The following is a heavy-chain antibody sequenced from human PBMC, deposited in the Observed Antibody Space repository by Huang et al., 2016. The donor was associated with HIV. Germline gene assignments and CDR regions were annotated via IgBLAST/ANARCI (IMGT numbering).Heavy chain of an antibody. D-gene: IGHD2-21*02. Sequence: QVQLVQSGAEVKRPGASVKVSCRASGGTLSTNAVSWVRRAPGQGLEWMGGIIPMFGTTNYAQRFQGKVTITADESSSTVYMELSSLRSDDTAVYYCARQPYCGGDCAHYCYFYMDVWGKGTTVTVSS. CDR1: GGTLSTNA. CDR2: IIPMFGTT. CDR3: ARQPYCGGDCAHYCYFYMDV. J-gene: IGHJ6*03. V-gene: IGHV1-69*13.